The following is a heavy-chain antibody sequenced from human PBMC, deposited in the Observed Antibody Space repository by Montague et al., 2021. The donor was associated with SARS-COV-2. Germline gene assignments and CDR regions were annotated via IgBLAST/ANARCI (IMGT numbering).Heavy chain of an antibody. J-gene: IGHJ5*02. D-gene: IGHD5-24*01. CDR1: GGSINSSY. Sequence: SETLSLTCTVPGGSINSSYWSWIRQPPGKGLEWIGYIYYRGSTNYNPSLKTRVTISVDTSKNQFSLKLSSVTAADTAVYYCAREDRWNWFDPWGQGTLVIVSS. V-gene: IGHV4-59*01. CDR3: AREDRWNWFDP. CDR2: IYYRGST.